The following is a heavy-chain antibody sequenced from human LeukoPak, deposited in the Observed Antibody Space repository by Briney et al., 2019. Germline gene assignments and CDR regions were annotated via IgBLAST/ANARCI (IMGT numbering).Heavy chain of an antibody. CDR3: AKSTFHQTSLNWFDP. CDR2: VSGSGGST. Sequence: PGGSLRLSCAASGFTFSSDAMSWFRQAPGKGLEWVSAVSGSGGSTYYADSVKGRFTISRDNSKNTLYLQMNSLRAEDTAVYYCAKSTFHQTSLNWFDPWGQGTLATVSS. J-gene: IGHJ5*02. V-gene: IGHV3-23*01. D-gene: IGHD5/OR15-5a*01. CDR1: GFTFSSDA.